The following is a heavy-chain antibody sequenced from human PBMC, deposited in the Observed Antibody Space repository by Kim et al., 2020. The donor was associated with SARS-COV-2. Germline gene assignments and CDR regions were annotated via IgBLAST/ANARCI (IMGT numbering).Heavy chain of an antibody. J-gene: IGHJ6*02. CDR3: ARDAGRGELLGWVYYYYYYGMDV. Sequence: SQTLSLTCAISGDSVSSNSAAWNWIRQSPSRGLEWLGRTYYRSKWYNDYAVSVKSRITINPDTSKNQFSLQLNSVTPEDTAVYYCARDAGRGELLGWVYYYYYYGMDVWGQGTTVTVSS. CDR2: TYYRSKWYN. V-gene: IGHV6-1*01. CDR1: GDSVSSNSAA. D-gene: IGHD1-26*01.